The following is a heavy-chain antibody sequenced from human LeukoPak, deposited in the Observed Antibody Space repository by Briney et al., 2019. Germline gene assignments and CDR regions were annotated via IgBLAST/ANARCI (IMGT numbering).Heavy chain of an antibody. D-gene: IGHD1-26*01. CDR1: GGSISGYY. J-gene: IGHJ4*02. CDR2: IYYTGST. V-gene: IGHV4-59*01. CDR3: ASRVSYSGGFQY. Sequence: SETLSLTCTVSGGSISGYYWSWVRQPLGKGLDWLGYIYYTGSTNYNPSLKSRVTISVDTSKNHFSLRLSSVTVADTAVYYCASRVSYSGGFQYWGQGTLVTVSS.